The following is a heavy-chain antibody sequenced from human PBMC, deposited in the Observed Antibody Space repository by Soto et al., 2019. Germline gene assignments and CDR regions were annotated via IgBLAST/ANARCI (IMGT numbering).Heavy chain of an antibody. D-gene: IGHD1-26*01. CDR3: ARSAGELVKWFDP. V-gene: IGHV4-61*01. CDR1: GGSVRGGNYY. CDR2: MYYSGST. J-gene: IGHJ5*02. Sequence: QVQLQESGPGLVKPSETLSLTCSVSGGSVRGGNYYWSWIRQPPGKGPEWIGYMYYSGSTNYNPSLKSRVTISADTSKNQFSLRLTSVTAADTAVYYCARSAGELVKWFDPWGQGTLVTVSS.